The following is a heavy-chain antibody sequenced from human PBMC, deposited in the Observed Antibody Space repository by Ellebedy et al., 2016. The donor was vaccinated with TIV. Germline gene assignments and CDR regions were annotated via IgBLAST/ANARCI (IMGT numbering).Heavy chain of an antibody. J-gene: IGHJ4*02. CDR3: ARDLGKSSYSSSPLDY. Sequence: GGSLRLSCAASGFTFSTYWMSWVRQAPGKGLEWVANIRHDGNERYYVDSVRGRFTISRDNAESSLYLQMNSLTAADTAVYFCARDLGKSSYSSSPLDYWGQGTLVTVSP. CDR1: GFTFSTYW. V-gene: IGHV3-7*03. CDR2: IRHDGNER. D-gene: IGHD6-6*01.